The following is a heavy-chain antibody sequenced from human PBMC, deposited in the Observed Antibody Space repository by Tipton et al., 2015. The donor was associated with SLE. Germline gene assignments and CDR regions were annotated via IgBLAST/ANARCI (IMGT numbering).Heavy chain of an antibody. CDR1: GYIFTAYG. J-gene: IGHJ4*02. CDR3: ARAGGSGGSCAY. Sequence: QSGAEVKKPGASVKVSCKASGYIFTAYGITWVRQAPGHGLEWMGWMAPYDGKTNYAQRLQGRVTLTTDTSTGTAYMELWSLTPDDTAVYYCARAGGSGGSCAYWGQGTLVTVSS. V-gene: IGHV1-18*01. D-gene: IGHD2-15*01. CDR2: MAPYDGKT.